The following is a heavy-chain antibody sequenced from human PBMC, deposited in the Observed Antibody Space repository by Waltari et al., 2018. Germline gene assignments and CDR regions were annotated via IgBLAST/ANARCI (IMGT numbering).Heavy chain of an antibody. J-gene: IGHJ5*02. Sequence: QVQLQESGPGLVKPSETLSLTCAVSGYSISSGYYWGWIRQPPGTGLEWIGSIYHSGSTYYNPSLKSRVTISVDTSKNQFSLKLSSVTAADTAVYYCARLVFEYSSSWYVPNWFDPWGQGTLVTVSS. CDR1: GYSISSGYY. CDR2: IYHSGST. V-gene: IGHV4-38-2*01. CDR3: ARLVFEYSSSWYVPNWFDP. D-gene: IGHD6-13*01.